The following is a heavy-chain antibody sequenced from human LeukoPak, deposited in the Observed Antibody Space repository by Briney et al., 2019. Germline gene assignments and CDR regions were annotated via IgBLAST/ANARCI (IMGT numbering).Heavy chain of an antibody. CDR1: GFTVSSNY. V-gene: IGHV3-66*04. J-gene: IGHJ4*02. CDR3: ASHDYGDYVPFGY. Sequence: GGSLRLSCAASGFTVSSNYMSWVRQAPGKGLEWVSVIYSGGSTYYADSVKGRFTISRDNSKNTLYLQMNSLRAEDTAVYYCASHDYGDYVPFGYWGQGTLVTVSS. D-gene: IGHD4-17*01. CDR2: IYSGGST.